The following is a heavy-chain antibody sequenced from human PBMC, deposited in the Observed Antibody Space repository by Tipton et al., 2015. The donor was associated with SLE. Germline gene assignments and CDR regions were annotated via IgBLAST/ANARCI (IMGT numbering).Heavy chain of an antibody. V-gene: IGHV1-46*01. CDR2: INPSGGSV. CDR1: GYSFTNYY. J-gene: IGHJ4*02. D-gene: IGHD2-15*01. Sequence: QLVQSGAEVKKPGASVKVSCKASGYSFTNYYMHWVRQAPGQGLEWLGLINPSGGSVSYAQKFQGRVTMTRDTSTSTAYMELGSLKSEDTAVYYCAAGVGLRLLNPFDYWGQGTLVTVSS. CDR3: AAGVGLRLLNPFDY.